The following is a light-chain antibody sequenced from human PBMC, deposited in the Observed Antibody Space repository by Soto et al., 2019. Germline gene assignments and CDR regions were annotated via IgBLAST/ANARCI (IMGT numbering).Light chain of an antibody. CDR1: QTVSNTY. J-gene: IGKJ2*01. V-gene: IGKV3-20*01. CDR2: STS. CDR3: QQSGRSSYT. Sequence: EMVLTQSPGTLSLSPGQSATLSCRASQTVSNTYLAWYQQKSGQAPRLLIYSTSSRASGIPDRFSGSGSGTAFTLTISRLEPEDFAVYYCQQSGRSSYTFGQGTKLEIK.